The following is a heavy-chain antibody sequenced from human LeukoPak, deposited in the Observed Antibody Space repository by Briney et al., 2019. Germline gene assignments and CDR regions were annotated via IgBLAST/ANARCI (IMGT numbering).Heavy chain of an antibody. V-gene: IGHV3-7*02. CDR2: IKEDGSET. Sequence: GGSLRLSCAAAGFTLGSYWMTWVRQAPRKGLEWAAAIKEDGSETYYVDSVKGRFTISRDNAKNSLYLQMSILRAEDTAVYYCARTTYGDYWGQGTLVTVSS. D-gene: IGHD1-1*01. J-gene: IGHJ4*02. CDR1: GFTLGSYW. CDR3: ARTTYGDY.